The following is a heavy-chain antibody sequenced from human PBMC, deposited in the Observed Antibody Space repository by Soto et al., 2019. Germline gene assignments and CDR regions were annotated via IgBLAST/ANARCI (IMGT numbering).Heavy chain of an antibody. J-gene: IGHJ5*02. D-gene: IGHD3-10*01. V-gene: IGHV3-23*01. CDR1: GFTFSSYA. Sequence: GGSLRLSCAASGFTFSSYAMSWVRQAPGKGLEWVSAISGSGGSTYYADSVKGRFTISRDNSKNTLYLQMNSLRAEDTAVYYCAKDAEFYYYGSEPPRLNWFDPWGQGTLVTVSS. CDR3: AKDAEFYYYGSEPPRLNWFDP. CDR2: ISGSGGST.